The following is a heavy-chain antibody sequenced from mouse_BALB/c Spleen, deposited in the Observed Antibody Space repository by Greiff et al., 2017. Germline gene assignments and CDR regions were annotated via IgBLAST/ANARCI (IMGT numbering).Heavy chain of an antibody. Sequence: QVQLKQSGAELAKPGASVKMSCKASGYTFTSYWMHWVKQRPGQGLEWIGYINPSTGYTEYNQKFKDKATLTADKSSSTAYMQLSSLTSEDSAVYYCARRSIYDGYYVYAMDYWGQGTSVTVSS. CDR1: GYTFTSYW. V-gene: IGHV1-7*01. CDR3: ARRSIYDGYYVYAMDY. CDR2: INPSTGYT. D-gene: IGHD2-3*01. J-gene: IGHJ4*01.